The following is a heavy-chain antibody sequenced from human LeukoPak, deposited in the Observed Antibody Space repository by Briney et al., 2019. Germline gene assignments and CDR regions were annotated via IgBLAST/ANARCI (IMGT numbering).Heavy chain of an antibody. D-gene: IGHD2/OR15-2a*01. Sequence: GGSLRLSCAASGITFNIYGMYWVRQAPGKGLEWVSIVYSDDIRYYVDSVKGRFSISRDTSRNTLYLQMNSLRAEDTAMYYCTRDSTTFRFGYWGQGTLVTVSS. CDR1: GITFNIYG. J-gene: IGHJ4*02. CDR3: TRDSTTFRFGY. V-gene: IGHV3-53*01. CDR2: VYSDDIR.